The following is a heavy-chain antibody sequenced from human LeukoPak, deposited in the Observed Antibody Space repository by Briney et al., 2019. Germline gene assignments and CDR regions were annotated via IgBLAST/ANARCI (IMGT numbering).Heavy chain of an antibody. Sequence: SETLSLTCTVSGGSISSSSYYWGWIRQPPGKGLEWIGSIYYSGSTNYDPSLKSRVTISVDTSKNQFSLKLSSVTAADTAVYYCARRERGYSGSYRIPAPRDSYFDYWGQGTLVTVSS. CDR1: GGSISSSSYY. D-gene: IGHD1-26*01. CDR3: ARRERGYSGSYRIPAPRDSYFDY. J-gene: IGHJ4*02. CDR2: IYYSGST. V-gene: IGHV4-39*07.